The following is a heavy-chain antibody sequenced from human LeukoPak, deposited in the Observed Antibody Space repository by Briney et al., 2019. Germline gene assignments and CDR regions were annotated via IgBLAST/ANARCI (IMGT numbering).Heavy chain of an antibody. V-gene: IGHV1-2*02. D-gene: IGHD1-26*01. CDR2: INPNSGGT. CDR3: ARSSGSYWIFDY. Sequence: ASVKVSCKASGYTFTGYYMHWVRQAPGQGLEWMGWINPNSGGTNYAQQFQGRVTMTRDTSISTAYMELSRLRSDDTAVYYCARSSGSYWIFDYWGQGTLVTVSS. CDR1: GYTFTGYY. J-gene: IGHJ4*02.